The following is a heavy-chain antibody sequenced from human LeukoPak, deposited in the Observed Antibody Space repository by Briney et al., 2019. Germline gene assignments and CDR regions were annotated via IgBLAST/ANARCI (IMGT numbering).Heavy chain of an antibody. CDR2: IWYDGSNK. CDR3: ARGVDYYENSGTIDY. J-gene: IGHJ4*02. Sequence: GGSLRLSCTASGFTFSDYGMHWVRQPPGKGLEWVVIIWYDGSNKTYEDSVKGRFAISRDNSKNTLYLQMNSLRAEDTAVYYCARGVDYYENSGTIDYWGQGTLVTVSS. V-gene: IGHV3-33*01. D-gene: IGHD3-22*01. CDR1: GFTFSDYG.